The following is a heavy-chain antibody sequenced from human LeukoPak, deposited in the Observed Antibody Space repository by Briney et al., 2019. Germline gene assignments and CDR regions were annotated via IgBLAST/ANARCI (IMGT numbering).Heavy chain of an antibody. V-gene: IGHV4-38-2*02. J-gene: IGHJ4*02. D-gene: IGHD6-19*01. CDR1: GFSISSDYY. Sequence: PSETLSLTCNVLGFSISSDYYWGWIRQPPGEGLEWTATIYHDGSTYYNPSLKGRVIISLDTSKNQFSLKLTSVTGADTAVYYCAGERGEEYSSGWYKTNFFDNWGQGIRVAVSS. CDR3: AGERGEEYSSGWYKTNFFDN. CDR2: IYHDGST.